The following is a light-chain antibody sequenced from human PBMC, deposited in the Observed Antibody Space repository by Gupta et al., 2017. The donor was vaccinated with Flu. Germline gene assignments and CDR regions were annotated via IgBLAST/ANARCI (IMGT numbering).Light chain of an antibody. Sequence: QSALTQPASVSGSPGQSITISCTGSSSDVGGYNYASWYQQHPGKAPKLMISEVSKRPSGVSNRFSGSKSGNTASLTISGLQAEDEADYYCSSYRSTSTLGVFGTGTKVTVL. V-gene: IGLV2-14*01. J-gene: IGLJ1*01. CDR2: EVS. CDR3: SSYRSTSTLGV. CDR1: SSDVGGYNY.